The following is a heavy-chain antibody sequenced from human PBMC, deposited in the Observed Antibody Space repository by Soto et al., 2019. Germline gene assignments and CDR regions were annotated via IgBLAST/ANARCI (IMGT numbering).Heavy chain of an antibody. CDR2: ISSNGGTT. J-gene: IGHJ4*02. CDR3: VRRVSGNSGY. D-gene: IGHD3-10*01. CDR1: GFTFSSYD. Sequence: EVQLAESGGGIVQPGGSLRLSCVASGFTFSSYDMHWVRQAPGQGLEYVSSISSNGGTTYYGNSVKGRFTISRDNSKNTLYLQMGSLRAEDMAVYYCVRRVSGNSGYWGQGTLVTVSS. V-gene: IGHV3-64*01.